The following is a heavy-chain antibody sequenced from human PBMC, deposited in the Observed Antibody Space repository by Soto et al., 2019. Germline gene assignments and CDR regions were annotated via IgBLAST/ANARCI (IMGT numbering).Heavy chain of an antibody. CDR1: GFTFSSYA. D-gene: IGHD6-13*01. J-gene: IGHJ6*02. Sequence: QVQLVESGGGVVQPGRSLRLSCAASGFTFSSYAMHWVRQAPGKGLEWVAVISYDGSNKYYADSVKGRFTISRDNSKNTLYLQMNSLRAEDTAVYYYARVIAADYYGMDVWGQGTTVTVSS. V-gene: IGHV3-30-3*01. CDR2: ISYDGSNK. CDR3: ARVIAADYYGMDV.